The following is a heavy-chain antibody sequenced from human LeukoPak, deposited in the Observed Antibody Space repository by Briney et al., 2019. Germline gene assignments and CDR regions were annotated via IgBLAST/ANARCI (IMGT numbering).Heavy chain of an antibody. J-gene: IGHJ6*02. V-gene: IGHV4-34*01. Sequence: SETLSLTCAVFGGSFSGRQWSWLRQPPGEGLEWIAEINHSGSTNYNPSLKSRATISIDTTRNQFSLRLTSVTAADTAVYYCARGGDVYYGMDVWGPGTMVTVSS. CDR2: INHSGST. CDR3: ARGGDVYYGMDV. D-gene: IGHD2-8*02. CDR1: GGSFSGRQ.